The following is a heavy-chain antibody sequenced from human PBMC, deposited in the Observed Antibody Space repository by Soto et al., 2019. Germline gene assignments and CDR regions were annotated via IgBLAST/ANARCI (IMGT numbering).Heavy chain of an antibody. CDR3: ARLLGYCSGGSCETNDY. V-gene: IGHV1-2*04. CDR1: GYTFTGYY. J-gene: IGHJ4*02. CDR2: INPNSGGT. D-gene: IGHD2-15*01. Sequence: ASVKVSCKASGYTFTGYYMHWVRQAPGQGLEWMGWINPNSGGTNYAQKFQGWVTMTRDTSISTAYMELGRLRSDDTAVYYCARLLGYCSGGSCETNDYWGQGTLVTVSS.